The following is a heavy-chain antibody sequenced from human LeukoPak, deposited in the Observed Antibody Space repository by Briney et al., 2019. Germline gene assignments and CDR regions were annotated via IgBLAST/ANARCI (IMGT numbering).Heavy chain of an antibody. CDR2: INHSGST. CDR1: GGSFSGYY. CDR3: ARGTEGVVAPVLFDY. V-gene: IGHV4-34*01. D-gene: IGHD2-2*01. Sequence: SETLSLTCAVYGGSFSGYYWSWIRQPPGKGLEWIGEINHSGSTNYNPSLKSRVTISVDTSKNQFSLKLSSVTAADTAVYYCARGTEGVVAPVLFDYWGQGTLVTVSS. J-gene: IGHJ4*02.